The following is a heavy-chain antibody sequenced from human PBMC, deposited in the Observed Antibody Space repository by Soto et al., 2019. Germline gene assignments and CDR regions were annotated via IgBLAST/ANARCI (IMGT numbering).Heavy chain of an antibody. Sequence: QVQLQESGPGLVKPSETLSLTCSVSGGSVTSGTYYWSWIRQPPGKGLEWIGHIYYSGGANYNPSLKSRVTISVDTSKNQFSLKLSSVTAADTAVYYCAREVGKVGYSSSSCDYWGQGSLVTVST. J-gene: IGHJ4*02. D-gene: IGHD6-6*01. V-gene: IGHV4-61*01. CDR2: IYYSGGA. CDR3: AREVGKVGYSSSSCDY. CDR1: GGSVTSGTYY.